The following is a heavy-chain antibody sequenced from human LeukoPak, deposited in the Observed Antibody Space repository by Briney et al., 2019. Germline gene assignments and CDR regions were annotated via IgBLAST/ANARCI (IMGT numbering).Heavy chain of an antibody. D-gene: IGHD3-10*01. V-gene: IGHV4-30-2*01. J-gene: IGHJ4*02. Sequence: PSETLSLTCAVSGGSISSGGYSWSWIRQPPGEGLEWIGYIYHSGSTYYNPSLKSRVTISVDRSKNQFSLKLSSVTAADTAVYYCARGSGDYFDYWGQGTLVTVSS. CDR2: IYHSGST. CDR1: GGSISSGGYS. CDR3: ARGSGDYFDY.